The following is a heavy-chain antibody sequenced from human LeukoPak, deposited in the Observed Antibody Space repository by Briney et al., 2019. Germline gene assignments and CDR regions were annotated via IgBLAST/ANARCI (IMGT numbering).Heavy chain of an antibody. Sequence: GGSLRLSCAASGFTFSSNWMHWVRQAPGKGLVWVSRINGDGSSTTYADSVKGRFTISRDNAKNTLYLQMNSLRAEDTAVYYCARTIGAAGTDFWGQGTLVTVSS. D-gene: IGHD6-13*01. J-gene: IGHJ4*02. V-gene: IGHV3-74*01. CDR1: GFTFSSNW. CDR2: INGDGSST. CDR3: ARTIGAAGTDF.